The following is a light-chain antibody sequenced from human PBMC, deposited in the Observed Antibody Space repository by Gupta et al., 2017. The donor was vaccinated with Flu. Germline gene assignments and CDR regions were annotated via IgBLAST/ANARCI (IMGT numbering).Light chain of an antibody. CDR2: DSS. V-gene: IGKV1-33*01. CDR1: QGVTDY. CDR3: QQDDSLPVT. J-gene: IGKJ5*01. Sequence: PSSLSASVGDRVTITCQASQGVTDYLNWYQQKPGEAPRLLIYDSSKLETGVPSRFSGSGYGTYFTFVISSLQPEDFATYCCQQDDSLPVTFGQGTRLEIK.